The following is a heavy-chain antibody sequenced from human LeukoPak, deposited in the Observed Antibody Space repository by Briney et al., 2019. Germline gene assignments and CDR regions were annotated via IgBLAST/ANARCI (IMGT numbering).Heavy chain of an antibody. J-gene: IGHJ4*02. CDR3: ARDPPGVDTAMIFDY. Sequence: GGSLRLSCAASGFNFSSHWMSWVRQAPGKGLEWVANIKQDGGEKYYVDSVKGRFTISRDNAKKPLSLLMNSLRAEDTAVYYCARDPPGVDTAMIFDYWGQGTLVTVSS. D-gene: IGHD5-18*01. V-gene: IGHV3-7*03. CDR1: GFNFSSHW. CDR2: IKQDGGEK.